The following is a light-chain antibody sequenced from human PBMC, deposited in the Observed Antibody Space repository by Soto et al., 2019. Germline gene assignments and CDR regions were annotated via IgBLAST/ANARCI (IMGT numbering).Light chain of an antibody. CDR3: CSDAGSSSYV. J-gene: IGLJ1*01. CDR2: EVT. CDR1: SSDVWSFNS. Sequence: QSALTQPASVSGSLGQSITISCTRPSSDVWSFNSVSWYQQHPDKAPQVLIYEVTKRPPGVSNRFSGSKSGNTASLTISGLQADDEADYYCCSDAGSSSYVFGTGTKLNVL. V-gene: IGLV2-23*02.